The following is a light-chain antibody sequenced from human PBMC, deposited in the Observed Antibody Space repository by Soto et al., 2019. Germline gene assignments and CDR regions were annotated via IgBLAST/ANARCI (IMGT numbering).Light chain of an antibody. CDR1: QSINNY. J-gene: IGKJ1*01. CDR3: QQYESFPRT. Sequence: IQMTQSPSTLSASVGDRVTITCRASQSINNYLAWYQQKPGKAPKLFIYKASTLESGVPSRFSGSGSGTEFTLSISSLQPDDFATYFCQQYESFPRTFGQGTKVEIK. V-gene: IGKV1-5*03. CDR2: KAS.